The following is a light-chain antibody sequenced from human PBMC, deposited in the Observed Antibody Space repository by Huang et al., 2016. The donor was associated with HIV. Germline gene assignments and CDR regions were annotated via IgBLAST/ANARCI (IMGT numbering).Light chain of an antibody. Sequence: DIQMTQSPSSLSASVGDRVTITCQASQDISTYLNWYQQKPGNAPKVLIYAASNLETGVPSRFSGSGSGTDFTFTISSLQPGDIATYYCQQYDNLPWTFGQGTKEEIK. CDR2: AAS. CDR3: QQYDNLPWT. V-gene: IGKV1-33*01. CDR1: QDISTY. J-gene: IGKJ1*01.